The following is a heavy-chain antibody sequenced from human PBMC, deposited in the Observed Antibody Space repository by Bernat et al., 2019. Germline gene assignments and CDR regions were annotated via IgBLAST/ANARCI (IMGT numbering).Heavy chain of an antibody. Sequence: QVQLVQSGAEVKKPGASVKVSCKASGYTFTSYYMHWVRQAPGQGLEWMGIINPSGGSTSYAQKFQGRVTMTRDTSTSTVYMELSSLRSEDTAVYYCVRDPSDYDSSGSPLYYWGQGTLVTVSS. D-gene: IGHD3-22*01. CDR1: GYTFTSYY. V-gene: IGHV1-46*01. J-gene: IGHJ4*02. CDR2: INPSGGST. CDR3: VRDPSDYDSSGSPLYY.